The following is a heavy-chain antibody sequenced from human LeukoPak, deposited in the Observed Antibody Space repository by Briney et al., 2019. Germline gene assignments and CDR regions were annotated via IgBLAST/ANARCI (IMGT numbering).Heavy chain of an antibody. D-gene: IGHD3-22*01. V-gene: IGHV4-39*01. Sequence: SETLSLTCTVSGGSISGSGYYWGWIRQAPGKGLEWIGSIYYSGSTYHNPSLKSRVTISVDTSKNQFSLKLSSVTATDTAVYYCAIYYYDSSGYLDYWSQGTLVTVSS. J-gene: IGHJ4*02. CDR3: AIYYYDSSGYLDY. CDR2: IYYSGST. CDR1: GGSISGSGYY.